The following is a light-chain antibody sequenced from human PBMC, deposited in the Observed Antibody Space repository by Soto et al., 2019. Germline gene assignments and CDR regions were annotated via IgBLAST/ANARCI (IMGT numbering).Light chain of an antibody. Sequence: QSALTQPASVSGSPGQSITISCTGTSSDVGGYNYVSWYQQHPGKAPKLMIYGVTKRPAGVPDRFSGSKSGNTASLTVSGLQTEDEAYYYCSSYAGSSIYVFGTGTKVTVL. CDR1: SSDVGGYNY. J-gene: IGLJ1*01. V-gene: IGLV2-8*01. CDR2: GVT. CDR3: SSYAGSSIYV.